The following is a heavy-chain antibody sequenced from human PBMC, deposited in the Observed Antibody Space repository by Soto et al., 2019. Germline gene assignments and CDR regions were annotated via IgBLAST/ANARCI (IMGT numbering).Heavy chain of an antibody. Sequence: QVQLVESGGGVVQPGRSLRLSCAASGFTFSSYGMHWVRQAPGKGLEWVALISYDGSDKYYADSVKVRFTISRDNSKNTLYLEMNSLRVEDTDVYYCGAGQDFSDYWGQGTLVTVSS. V-gene: IGHV3-30*03. CDR2: ISYDGSDK. CDR1: GFTFSSYG. CDR3: GAGQDFSDY. J-gene: IGHJ4*02. D-gene: IGHD6-13*01.